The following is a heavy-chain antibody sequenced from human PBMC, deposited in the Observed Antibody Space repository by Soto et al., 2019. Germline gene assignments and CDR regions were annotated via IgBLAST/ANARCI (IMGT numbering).Heavy chain of an antibody. D-gene: IGHD3-22*01. V-gene: IGHV1-18*01. CDR3: ARSYYDSSGYYPRFCDY. CDR2: ISAYNGNT. CDR1: GYTFTSDG. J-gene: IGHJ4*02. Sequence: ASVTVSCKASGYTFTSDGISWVRQAPGQGLEWMGWISAYNGNTNYAQKLQGRVTMTTDTSTSTAYMELRSLRSDDTAVYYCARSYYDSSGYYPRFCDYWGQGTLVTVSS.